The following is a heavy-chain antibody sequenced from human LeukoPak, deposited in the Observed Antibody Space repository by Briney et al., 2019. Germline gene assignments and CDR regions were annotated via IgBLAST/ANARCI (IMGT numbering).Heavy chain of an antibody. CDR3: ARRGYCSSTSCYARRGDGNWFDP. CDR2: MNPNSGNT. J-gene: IGHJ5*02. CDR1: GYTFTSYD. D-gene: IGHD2-2*01. Sequence: ASVKVSCKASGYTFTSYDINWVRQAIGQGLEWMGWMNPNSGNTGYAQKFQGRVTMTRNTSISTAYMELSSLRSEDTAVYYCARRGYCSSTSCYARRGDGNWFDPWGQGTLVTVSS. V-gene: IGHV1-8*01.